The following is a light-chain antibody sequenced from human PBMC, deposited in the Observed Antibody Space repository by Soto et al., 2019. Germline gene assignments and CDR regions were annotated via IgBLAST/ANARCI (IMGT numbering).Light chain of an antibody. J-gene: IGKJ5*01. CDR3: QQYHKWPPIT. CDR2: GAS. CDR1: QSVSSN. V-gene: IGKV3-15*01. Sequence: EIVMTQSPATLSVSPGERATLSCRSSQSVSSNLAWYQQKPGQAPRLLIYGASTRATGIPVRFSGSGSGTEFTLTISSLQSEDSAVYYCQQYHKWPPITFGQGTRLEI.